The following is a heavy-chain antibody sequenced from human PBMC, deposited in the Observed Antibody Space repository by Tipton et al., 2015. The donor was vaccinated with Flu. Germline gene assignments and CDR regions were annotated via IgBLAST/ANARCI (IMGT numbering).Heavy chain of an antibody. CDR2: IYTTGST. CDR1: GDSISGYY. CDR3: ARIYYYGSGDYYLDS. D-gene: IGHD3-10*01. V-gene: IGHV4-4*07. Sequence: LRLSCTVSGDSISGYYWSWIRQPAGKGLEWIGRIYTTGSTNYNPSLKSRVTISADTSKNKFSLELRSVTAADTAVYYCARIYYYGSGDYYLDSWGQGTLVTVSS. J-gene: IGHJ4*02.